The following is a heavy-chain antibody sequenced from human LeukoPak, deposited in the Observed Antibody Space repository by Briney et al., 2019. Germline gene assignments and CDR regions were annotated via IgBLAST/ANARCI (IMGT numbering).Heavy chain of an antibody. CDR1: GGSFSGYY. J-gene: IGHJ4*02. V-gene: IGHV4-34*01. D-gene: IGHD5-18*01. CDR3: ARVHSYGNSDY. Sequence: PSETLSLTCAVYGGSFSGYYWSWIRQPPGKGLEWIGEINHSGSTNYNPSLKSRVTISVDTSKNQFSLKLSSVTAADTAVYYCARVHSYGNSDYWGQGTLVTVSS. CDR2: INHSGST.